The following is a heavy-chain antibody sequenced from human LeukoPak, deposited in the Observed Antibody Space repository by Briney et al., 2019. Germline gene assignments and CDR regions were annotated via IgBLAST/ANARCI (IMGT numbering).Heavy chain of an antibody. CDR2: INPNSGGT. V-gene: IGHV1-2*06. CDR3: ARYNIPYYFDY. J-gene: IGHJ4*02. D-gene: IGHD1-1*01. CDR1: GYTFTGYY. Sequence: GASVKVSCKASGYTFTGYYMHWVRQAPGQGFEWMGRINPNSGGTNYAQKFQGRVTMTRDTSISTAYMELSRLRSDDTAVYYCARYNIPYYFDYWGQGTLVTVSS.